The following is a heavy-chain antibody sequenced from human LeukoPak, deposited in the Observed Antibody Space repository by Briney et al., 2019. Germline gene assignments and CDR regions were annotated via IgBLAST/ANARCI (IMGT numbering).Heavy chain of an antibody. Sequence: GGSLRLSCAASGFTFSTFAMIWVRQPPGKGLEWVSSIFPSGGEIHYADSVRGRFTISRDNSKNTLYLQMNSLRAEDTAVYYCAKGSGDSSAWFQLFDYWGQGTLVTVSS. CDR3: AKGSGDSSAWFQLFDY. CDR1: GFTFSTFA. V-gene: IGHV3-23*01. D-gene: IGHD6-19*01. CDR2: IFPSGGEI. J-gene: IGHJ4*02.